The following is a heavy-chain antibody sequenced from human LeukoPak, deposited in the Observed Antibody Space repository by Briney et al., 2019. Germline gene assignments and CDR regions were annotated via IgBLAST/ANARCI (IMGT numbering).Heavy chain of an antibody. Sequence: ASVKVSCKASGYTFTSYGVSWVRQAPGQGLEWMLWISAYNDNTNFAQKLQRRVTMTTDTSTSTAYMELRSLRSDDTAVYYCARNRGYDSSGYYYDYYYGMDVWGQGTTVTVSS. CDR1: GYTFTSYG. V-gene: IGHV1-18*01. CDR2: ISAYNDNT. D-gene: IGHD3-22*01. CDR3: ARNRGYDSSGYYYDYYYGMDV. J-gene: IGHJ6*02.